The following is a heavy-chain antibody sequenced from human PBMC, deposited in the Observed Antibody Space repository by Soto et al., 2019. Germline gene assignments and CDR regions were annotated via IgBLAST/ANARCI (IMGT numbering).Heavy chain of an antibody. V-gene: IGHV4-39*01. CDR3: AGLLGHWFNNNCFFRYFDP. J-gene: IGHJ5*02. CDR1: GGPITNSNYY. Sequence: SETLSLNCAGSGGPITNSNYYWCWVPQPTGKGLVWIGTISYTGNTFYSLSLRSRVTISLDTSRNQFCLRLSSVAAADSAGYYCAGLLGHWFNNNCFFRYFDPWGPGTLVTVSS. CDR2: ISYTGNT. D-gene: IGHD1-1*01.